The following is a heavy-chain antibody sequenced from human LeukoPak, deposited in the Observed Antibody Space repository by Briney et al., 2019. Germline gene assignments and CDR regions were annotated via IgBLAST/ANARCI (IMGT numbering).Heavy chain of an antibody. CDR3: AKARGYFEWFGED. V-gene: IGHV3-23*01. CDR1: GCTFSTYG. CDR2: ISGSGVST. D-gene: IGHD3-9*01. Sequence: RGAVPLSGAGRGCTFSTYGMSSDRQTPGKGLEGVSGISGSGVSTYYADSVKGRFTISRDNSKNTLYLQMNSLRGGDTAVYYCAKARGYFEWFGEDWGQGTLGTVSS. J-gene: IGHJ4*02.